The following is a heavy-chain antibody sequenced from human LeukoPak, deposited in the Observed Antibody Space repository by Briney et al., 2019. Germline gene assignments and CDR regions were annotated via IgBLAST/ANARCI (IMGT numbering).Heavy chain of an antibody. CDR1: GFTFRTYA. CDR2: ISGSGNGT. Sequence: GGSLRLSCTASGFTFRTYAMNWVRQAPGRGLEWLSGISGSGNGTYYADSVKGRFHISRDNSKNVVYLQMNSLTVDDAATYYCAKRTMSAFDSWGQGTLLIVSS. D-gene: IGHD5-24*01. CDR3: AKRTMSAFDS. J-gene: IGHJ4*02. V-gene: IGHV3-23*01.